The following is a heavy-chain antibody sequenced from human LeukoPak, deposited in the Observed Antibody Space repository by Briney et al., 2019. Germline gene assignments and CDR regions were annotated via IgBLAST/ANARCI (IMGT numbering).Heavy chain of an antibody. Sequence: NPSETLSLTCTVSGGSISSSGYYWGWIRQPPGKGLEWIASIYYSGSTYYNPSLKSRVTMSVDTSKNQLSLKLSSLTAADTAVYYCARHEYSGSYYGLSWFDPWGQGTLVTVSS. V-gene: IGHV4-39*01. CDR3: ARHEYSGSYYGLSWFDP. D-gene: IGHD1-26*01. CDR2: IYYSGST. CDR1: GGSISSSGYY. J-gene: IGHJ5*02.